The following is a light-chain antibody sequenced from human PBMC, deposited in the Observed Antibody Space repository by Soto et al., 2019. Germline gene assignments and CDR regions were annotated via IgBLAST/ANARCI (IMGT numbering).Light chain of an antibody. CDR1: QSISSW. J-gene: IGKJ5*01. V-gene: IGKV1-5*01. Sequence: DIQMTQSPSTLSASVGDRVTITCRASQSISSWLAWYQQKPGKAPKVLIYDASSLKSGFPSRFSGSGSGRDFALTISSLHPDDFATYYCQHYDSYPFFGQGTRLEIK. CDR3: QHYDSYPF. CDR2: DAS.